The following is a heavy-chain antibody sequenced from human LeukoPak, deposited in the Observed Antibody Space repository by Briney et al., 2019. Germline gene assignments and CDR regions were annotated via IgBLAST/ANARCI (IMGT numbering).Heavy chain of an antibody. J-gene: IGHJ5*02. V-gene: IGHV3-23*01. D-gene: IGHD3-16*01. CDR3: AKSIMITFGGVNPGKFDNWFDP. CDR1: GFTFSSYA. Sequence: GSLRLSCAASGFTFSSYAMSWVRQAPGKGLEWVSAISGSGGSTYYADSVKGRFTISRDNSKNTLYLQMNSLRAEDTAVYYCAKSIMITFGGVNPGKFDNWFDPWGQGTLVTVSS. CDR2: ISGSGGST.